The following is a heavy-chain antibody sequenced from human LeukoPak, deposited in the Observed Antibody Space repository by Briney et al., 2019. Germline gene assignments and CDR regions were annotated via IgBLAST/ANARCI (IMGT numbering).Heavy chain of an antibody. D-gene: IGHD6-13*01. V-gene: IGHV3-30-3*01. CDR1: GFTFSSYA. CDR3: ARDRYSSSWYSSYYYYYGMDV. CDR2: ISYDGSNK. J-gene: IGHJ6*02. Sequence: SGRSLRLSCAASGFTFSSYAMHWVRQAPGKGLEWVAVISYDGSNKYYADSVKGRFTISRDNSKNTLYLQMNGLRAEDTAVYYCARDRYSSSWYSSYYYYYGMDVWGQGTTVTVS.